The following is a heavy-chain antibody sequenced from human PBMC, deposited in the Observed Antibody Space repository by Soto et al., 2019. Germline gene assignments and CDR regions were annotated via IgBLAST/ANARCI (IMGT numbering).Heavy chain of an antibody. CDR3: ASGYCSSTSCYRNYGMDV. V-gene: IGHV4-31*03. Sequence: SETLSLTCTVSGGSISSGGYYWSWILQHPGKGLEWIGYIYYSGSTYYNPSLKSRVTISVDTSKNQFSLKLSSVTAADTAVYYCASGYCSSTSCYRNYGMDVWGQGTTVTVSS. J-gene: IGHJ6*02. D-gene: IGHD2-2*02. CDR2: IYYSGST. CDR1: GGSISSGGYY.